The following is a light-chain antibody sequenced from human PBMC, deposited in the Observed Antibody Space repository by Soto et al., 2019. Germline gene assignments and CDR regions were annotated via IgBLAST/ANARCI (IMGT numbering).Light chain of an antibody. Sequence: VMTQSPATLSVSPGEGATLSCRASQSVSSNLAWYQQKPGQAPRLLIYDASNRPTGIPARFTGSGSGTDFNLTISSLEPEDFAVYYCQQRSSWPPITFGGGTKVDIK. CDR1: QSVSSN. V-gene: IGKV3-11*01. J-gene: IGKJ4*01. CDR2: DAS. CDR3: QQRSSWPPIT.